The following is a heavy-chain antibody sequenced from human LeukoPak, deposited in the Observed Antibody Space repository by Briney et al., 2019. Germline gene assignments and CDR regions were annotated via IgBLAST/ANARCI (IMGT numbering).Heavy chain of an antibody. Sequence: GGSLRLSCAASGFTFSSYWMSWVRQAPGKGLEWVANIKQDGSEKYYVDSVKGRFTISRDNAKNSVHLQMNSLRAEDTAVYYCARIGHCGWCFDYWGQGTLVTVSS. D-gene: IGHD2-21*01. V-gene: IGHV3-7*04. CDR3: ARIGHCGWCFDY. J-gene: IGHJ4*02. CDR1: GFTFSSYW. CDR2: IKQDGSEK.